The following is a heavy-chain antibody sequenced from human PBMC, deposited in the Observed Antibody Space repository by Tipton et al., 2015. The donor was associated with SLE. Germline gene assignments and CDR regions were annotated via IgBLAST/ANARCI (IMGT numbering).Heavy chain of an antibody. CDR2: IFYTGRI. CDR3: ATGHFDY. V-gene: IGHV4-59*08. J-gene: IGHJ4*02. D-gene: IGHD1-14*01. Sequence: TLSLTCTVSDDSISHYYWSWIRQSPGKGLEWIGYIFYTGRISSNPSLKSRVTISMDTSKNLFSLRLSSVTAADTAVYYCATGHFDYWGQGSLVTVSS. CDR1: DDSISHYY.